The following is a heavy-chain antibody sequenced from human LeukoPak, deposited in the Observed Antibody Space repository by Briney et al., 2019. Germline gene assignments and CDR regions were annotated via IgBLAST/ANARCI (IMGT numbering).Heavy chain of an antibody. D-gene: IGHD2/OR15-2a*01. CDR3: ARDLRMSLIA. CDR2: IKPDGSDK. J-gene: IGHJ5*02. CDR1: GFTFSASW. V-gene: IGHV3-7*01. Sequence: GGCLRLSCAASGFTFSASWMTWVRQAPGKGLEWVANIKPDGSDKNYVDSVKGRFTISRDNAENSLFLQMNSLRAEDTALYYCARDLRMSLIAWGQRILV.